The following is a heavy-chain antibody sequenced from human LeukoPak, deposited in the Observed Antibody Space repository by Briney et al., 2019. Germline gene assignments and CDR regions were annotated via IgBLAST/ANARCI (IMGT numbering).Heavy chain of an antibody. CDR2: INHSGST. CDR3: ARGQGIVPHYYLDY. CDR1: GGSFSGYY. D-gene: IGHD2-2*01. V-gene: IGHV4-34*01. J-gene: IGHJ4*02. Sequence: SETLSLTCAVYGGSFSGYYWSWIRQPPGKGLEWIGEINHSGSTNYNPSLKSRVTISVDTSKNQFSLKLSSVTAADTAVYYCARGQGIVPHYYLDYWGQGTLVTVSS.